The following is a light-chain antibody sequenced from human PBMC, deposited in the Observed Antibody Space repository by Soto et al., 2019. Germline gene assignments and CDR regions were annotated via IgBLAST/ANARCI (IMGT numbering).Light chain of an antibody. V-gene: IGKV3-11*01. J-gene: IGKJ4*01. Sequence: EIVLTQSPATLSLFPGERATLSCMASQSVGTNFGWYQQKPGQPPRLLIYDASNRATGIPARFSASGSGTEFSLTISSLEPDDFAVYYWQQHTERPPVTFGGGTKVEIK. CDR3: QQHTERPPVT. CDR1: QSVGTN. CDR2: DAS.